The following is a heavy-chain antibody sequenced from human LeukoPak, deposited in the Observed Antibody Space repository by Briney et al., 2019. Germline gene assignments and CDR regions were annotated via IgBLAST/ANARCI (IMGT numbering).Heavy chain of an antibody. V-gene: IGHV4-39*07. CDR3: AGFSSSGWFGWFDP. D-gene: IGHD6-19*01. J-gene: IGHJ5*02. CDR2: IYYSGST. Sequence: PSETLSLTCTVSGGSISSSSYYWGWIRQPPGKGLEWIGSIYYSGSTNYNPSLKSRVTISVDTSKNQFSLKLSSVTAADTAVYYCAGFSSSGWFGWFDPWGQGTLVTVSS. CDR1: GGSISSSSYY.